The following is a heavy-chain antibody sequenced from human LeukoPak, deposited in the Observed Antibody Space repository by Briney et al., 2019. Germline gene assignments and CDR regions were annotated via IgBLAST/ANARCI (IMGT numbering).Heavy chain of an antibody. D-gene: IGHD5-24*01. V-gene: IGHV4-4*07. J-gene: IGHJ4*02. CDR3: ARDHPPGDGCNSWYFDY. Sequence: SETLPLTCTVSGGSISSYYWSWIRQPAGKGLEWIGRIYTSGSTNYNPSLKSRVTMSVDTSKNQFSLKLSSVTAADTAVYYCARDHPPGDGCNSWYFDYWGQGTLVTVSS. CDR1: GGSISSYY. CDR2: IYTSGST.